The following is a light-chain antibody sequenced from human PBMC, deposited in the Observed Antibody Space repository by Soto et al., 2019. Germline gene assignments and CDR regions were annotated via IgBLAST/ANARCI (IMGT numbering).Light chain of an antibody. CDR1: QFLSSTY. V-gene: IGKV3D-15*01. CDR2: GAS. CDR3: QQYNDWPLT. Sequence: IVLTQSPGTLSLSPGERATLSCRASQFLSSTYLAWYQQKPGQAPRLLIHGASSRATGIPDRFSGSGSGTEFTLTISSLQSEDFALYYCQQYNDWPLTFGQGTKVDIK. J-gene: IGKJ1*01.